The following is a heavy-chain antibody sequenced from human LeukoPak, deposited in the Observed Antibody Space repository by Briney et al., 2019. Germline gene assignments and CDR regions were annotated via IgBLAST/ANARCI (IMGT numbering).Heavy chain of an antibody. CDR2: IYPADSDT. Sequence: GESLKISLNGSGYNFTNYWIAWVRQSPGKGLELMGIIYPADSDTRYSPCFQGQVTISPDQSISTAYLVWSSLKPSDSAMYYCARPPGVAGHDAADFWGRGTMVTVSS. V-gene: IGHV5-51*01. CDR1: GYNFTNYW. CDR3: ARPPGVAGHDAADF. D-gene: IGHD6-19*01. J-gene: IGHJ3*01.